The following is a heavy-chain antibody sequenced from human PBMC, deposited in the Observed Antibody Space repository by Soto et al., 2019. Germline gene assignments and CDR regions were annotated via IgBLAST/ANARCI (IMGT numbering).Heavy chain of an antibody. D-gene: IGHD1-7*01. CDR2: INHSGST. Sequence: SETLSLTCAVYGGSFSGYYWSWIRQPPGKGLEWIGEINHSGSTNYNPSLKSRVTISVDTSNNQFSLKLSSVTAADTAVYYCARGEGTGTTTEYFQHWGQGTLVTVSS. J-gene: IGHJ1*01. CDR3: ARGEGTGTTTEYFQH. V-gene: IGHV4-34*01. CDR1: GGSFSGYY.